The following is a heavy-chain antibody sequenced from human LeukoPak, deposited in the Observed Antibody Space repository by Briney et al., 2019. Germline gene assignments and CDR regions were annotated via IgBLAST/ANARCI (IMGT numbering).Heavy chain of an antibody. D-gene: IGHD3-22*01. CDR3: ARDRDEAYYYDSSGYYLNY. Sequence: ASVKVSCKASGYTFTSYGISWVRQAPGQGLEWMGWISAYNGNTNYAQKLQGRVTMTTDTSTSTAHMELRSLRSDDTAVYYCARDRDEAYYYDSSGYYLNYWGQGTLVTVSS. V-gene: IGHV1-18*01. CDR2: ISAYNGNT. J-gene: IGHJ4*02. CDR1: GYTFTSYG.